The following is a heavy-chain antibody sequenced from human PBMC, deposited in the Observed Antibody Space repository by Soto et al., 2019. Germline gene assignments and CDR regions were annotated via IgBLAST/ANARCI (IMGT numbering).Heavy chain of an antibody. V-gene: IGHV3-15*01. CDR1: GFTFANAW. Sequence: EVQLVESGGGLVKPGGSLRLSCAASGFTFANAWMSWDRQAPGKGLEWVGRVRSKADGGTTDYAAPVKGRFTISRDDSENTLYLQMNSLKIDDTAVYYCRRDWDYPVLWGQGTLVTVSS. D-gene: IGHD1-7*01. J-gene: IGHJ4*02. CDR2: VRSKADGGTT. CDR3: RRDWDYPVL.